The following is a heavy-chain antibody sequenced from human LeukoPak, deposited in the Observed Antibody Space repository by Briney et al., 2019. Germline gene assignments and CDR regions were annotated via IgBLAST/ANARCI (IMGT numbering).Heavy chain of an antibody. Sequence: GGSLRLSCAASGFTFSSYEMNWVRQAPGEGLEWISYISSGGGTIKYADSVKGRFTISRDNAKNSLYLQMNSLRAAATAVYYCARISGWYCDYWGQGTLVTVSS. CDR1: GFTFSSYE. J-gene: IGHJ4*02. CDR3: ARISGWYCDY. CDR2: ISSGGGTI. V-gene: IGHV3-48*03. D-gene: IGHD6-19*01.